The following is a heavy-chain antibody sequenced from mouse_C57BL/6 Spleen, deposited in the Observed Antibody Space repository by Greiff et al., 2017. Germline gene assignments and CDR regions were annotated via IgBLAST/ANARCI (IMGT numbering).Heavy chain of an antibody. V-gene: IGHV7-3*01. CDR2: IRNKANGYTT. D-gene: IGHD2-3*01. CDR3: ASAYDCYYPFDYDMDY. CDR1: GFTFTDYY. Sequence: EVKLVESGGGLVQPGGSLSLSCAASGFTFTDYYMSWVRQPPGKALEWLGFIRNKANGYTTEYSASVKGRFTISRGNSQSSLYLQMNALRAEDSATYYGASAYDCYYPFDYDMDYWGQGTSVTVSS. J-gene: IGHJ4*01.